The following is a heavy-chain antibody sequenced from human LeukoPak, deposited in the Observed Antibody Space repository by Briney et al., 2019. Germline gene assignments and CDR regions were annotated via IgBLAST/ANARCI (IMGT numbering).Heavy chain of an antibody. Sequence: PSETLSLTCAVYGGSFSGYYWSWIRQPPGKGLEWMGEINHSGSTKYSPALKSRVTISVDTIKNQFSLRLSSVTAADTAVYYCARQGDGSVIGDYWGQGILVTVSS. J-gene: IGHJ4*02. D-gene: IGHD3-10*01. CDR2: INHSGST. CDR1: GGSFSGYY. V-gene: IGHV4-34*01. CDR3: ARQGDGSVIGDY.